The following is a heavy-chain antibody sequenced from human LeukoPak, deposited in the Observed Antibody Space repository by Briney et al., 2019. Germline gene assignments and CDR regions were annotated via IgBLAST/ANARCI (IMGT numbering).Heavy chain of an antibody. CDR3: ARDPYSSTWSYGMVV. CDR2: MKEEGSEE. CDR1: GFTFSSYW. V-gene: IGHV3-7*03. Sequence: GGSLTLSCAASGFTFSSYWMSWVRQAPGKGLEGGADMKEEGSEEVHVQSVKGRFTISRDNAKTSLFLQMNTLRAEDTAVYYCARDPYSSTWSYGMVVWGQGTTVTVSS. D-gene: IGHD6-6*01. J-gene: IGHJ6*02.